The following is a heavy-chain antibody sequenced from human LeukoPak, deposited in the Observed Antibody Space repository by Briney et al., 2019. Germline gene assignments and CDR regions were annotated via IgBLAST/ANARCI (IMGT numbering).Heavy chain of an antibody. J-gene: IGHJ4*02. CDR1: GGSISSYY. Sequence: SETLSLTCTVSGGSISSYYWSWIRQPPGKGLEWIGYIYYSGSTNYNPSLKSRVTISVDTSKNQFSLKLSSVTAADTAVYYCASSYYGSGSYYIVWGQGTLVTVSS. D-gene: IGHD3-10*01. CDR2: IYYSGST. V-gene: IGHV4-59*01. CDR3: ASSYYGSGSYYIV.